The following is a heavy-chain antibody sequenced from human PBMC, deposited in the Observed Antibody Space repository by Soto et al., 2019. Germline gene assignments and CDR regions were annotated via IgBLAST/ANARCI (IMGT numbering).Heavy chain of an antibody. D-gene: IGHD2-2*01. J-gene: IGHJ6*03. Sequence: ASVKVSCKASGYTFTSYGISWVRQAPGQGLEWMGWISAYNGNTNYAQKLQGRVTMTTDTSTSTAYMELRSLRSDDTAVYYCAGVVGVVVPAAMLDYYYYYMDVWGKGTTVTVSS. CDR2: ISAYNGNT. CDR1: GYTFTSYG. CDR3: AGVVGVVVPAAMLDYYYYYMDV. V-gene: IGHV1-18*01.